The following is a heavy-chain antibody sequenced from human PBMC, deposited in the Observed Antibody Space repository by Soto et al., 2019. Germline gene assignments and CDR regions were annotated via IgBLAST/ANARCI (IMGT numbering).Heavy chain of an antibody. CDR3: AHTRTSITMVRGVIITRKDAFDI. Sequence: SRPALGNPTQTLTLNCTFPGFSLSTSGVGVGWIRQPPGKALEWLALIYWDDDKRYSPSLKSRLTITKDTSKNQVVLTMTNMDPVGTATYYCAHTRTSITMVRGVIITRKDAFDIWGQGTMVTVSS. CDR1: GFSLSTSGVG. V-gene: IGHV2-5*02. CDR2: IYWDDDK. J-gene: IGHJ3*02. D-gene: IGHD3-10*01.